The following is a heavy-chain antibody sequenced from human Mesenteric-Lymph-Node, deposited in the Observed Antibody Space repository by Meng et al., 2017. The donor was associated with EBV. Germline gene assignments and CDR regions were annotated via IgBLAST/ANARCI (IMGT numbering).Heavy chain of an antibody. CDR2: VNHGGAT. Sequence: QGQPQQRGAGLLKPAETLSLTCAVYGASFSDYYWTWIRQPPGKGLEWIGEVNHGGATIYNPSLESRVTISIATSKNQFSLKVTSVTAADTAVYFCATLGSFASSIDPWGQGTLVTASS. CDR3: ATLGSFASSIDP. D-gene: IGHD3-16*01. V-gene: IGHV4-34*01. J-gene: IGHJ5*02. CDR1: GASFSDYY.